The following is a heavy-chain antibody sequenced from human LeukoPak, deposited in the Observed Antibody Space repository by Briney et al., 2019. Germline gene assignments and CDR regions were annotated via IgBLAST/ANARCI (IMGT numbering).Heavy chain of an antibody. CDR1: GYTFTSYG. D-gene: IGHD5-18*01. J-gene: IGHJ4*02. Sequence: ASVTVSCKASGYTFTSYGISWVRQAPGQGLEWMGWISAYNGNTNYAQKLQGRVTMTRDTSTSTVYMELSSLRSEDTAVYYCARVTNTAMVIEFNHFDYWGQGTLVTVSS. CDR3: ARVTNTAMVIEFNHFDY. CDR2: ISAYNGNT. V-gene: IGHV1-18*01.